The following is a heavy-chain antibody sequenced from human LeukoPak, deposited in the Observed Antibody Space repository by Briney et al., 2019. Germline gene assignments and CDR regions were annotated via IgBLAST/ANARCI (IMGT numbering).Heavy chain of an antibody. D-gene: IGHD2-15*01. CDR1: GFTFSSYA. CDR3: AKDRRGGTGGPLDY. V-gene: IGHV3-23*01. J-gene: IGHJ4*02. Sequence: GGSLRLSCAASGFTFSSYAMSWVRQAPGKGLEWVSAISGSGGSTYYADSVKGRSTISRDNSKNTLYLQMDSLRAEDTAVYYFAKDRRGGTGGPLDYWGQGTLVTVSS. CDR2: ISGSGGST.